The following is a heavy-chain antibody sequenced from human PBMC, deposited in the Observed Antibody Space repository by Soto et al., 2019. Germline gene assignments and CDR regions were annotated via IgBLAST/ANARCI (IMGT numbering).Heavy chain of an antibody. J-gene: IGHJ6*02. D-gene: IGHD6-6*01. Sequence: GGSLRLSCAASGFTFSSYGMHWVRQAPGKGLEWVAVISYDGSNKYYADSVTGRFTISRDNSKNTLYLQMNSLRAEDTAVYYCAKETYSSSPSYYYYYGMDGWGQGTTVTVSS. CDR2: ISYDGSNK. CDR1: GFTFSSYG. V-gene: IGHV3-30*18. CDR3: AKETYSSSPSYYYYYGMDG.